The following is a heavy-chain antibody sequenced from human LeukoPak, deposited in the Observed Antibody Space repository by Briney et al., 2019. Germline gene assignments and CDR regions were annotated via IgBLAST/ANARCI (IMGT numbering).Heavy chain of an antibody. Sequence: PSETLSLTCAVYGGSFSGYYWSWIRQPPGKGLEWIGEINHSGSTNYDPSLKSRVTISVDTSKNQFSLKLSSVTAADTAVYYCARDDPDRLQSEGMDVWGQGTTVTVSS. CDR2: INHSGST. V-gene: IGHV4-34*01. CDR1: GGSFSGYY. CDR3: ARDDPDRLQSEGMDV. J-gene: IGHJ6*02. D-gene: IGHD4-11*01.